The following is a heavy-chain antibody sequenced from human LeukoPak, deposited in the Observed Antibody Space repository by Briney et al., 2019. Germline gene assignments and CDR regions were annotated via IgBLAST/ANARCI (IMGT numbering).Heavy chain of an antibody. CDR1: GYTFTSYD. Sequence: ASVKVSCKASGYTFTSYDINWVRQATGQGLEWMGWMNPNSGNTGYAQKFQGRVTMTRNTSISTAYMELSSLRSEDTAVYYCARGVAYYDFWSGYYYYYYYGMDVWGQGTTVTVSS. V-gene: IGHV1-8*01. CDR2: MNPNSGNT. D-gene: IGHD3-3*01. CDR3: ARGVAYYDFWSGYYYYYYYGMDV. J-gene: IGHJ6*02.